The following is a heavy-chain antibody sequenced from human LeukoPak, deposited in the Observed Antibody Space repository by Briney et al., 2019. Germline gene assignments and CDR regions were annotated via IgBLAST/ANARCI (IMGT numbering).Heavy chain of an antibody. CDR2: IYWNDAK. V-gene: IGHV2-5*01. Sequence: SGPTLVNPTQTLTLTCTFSGFSLSTSGVGVGWIRQPPGKALEWLALIYWNDAKRYSPSLKRGLTVTKDTSKNQVVLTMTNMDPVDTATYYCAHLDSTNWYSDWFDPWGQGTLVTVSS. D-gene: IGHD6-13*01. J-gene: IGHJ5*02. CDR1: GFSLSTSGVG. CDR3: AHLDSTNWYSDWFDP.